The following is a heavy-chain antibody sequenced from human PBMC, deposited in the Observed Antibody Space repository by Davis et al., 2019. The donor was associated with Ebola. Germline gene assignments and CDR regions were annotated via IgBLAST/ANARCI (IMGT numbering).Heavy chain of an antibody. CDR2: IYYSGST. D-gene: IGHD3-3*01. CDR1: GGSISSGSYY. J-gene: IGHJ3*02. V-gene: IGHV4-61*01. CDR3: ARAEATYYDFWSGYRDLDDAFDI. Sequence: PGGSLRLSCTVSGGSISSGSYYWSWIRQPPGKGLEWIGYIYYSGSTNYNPSLKSRFTISVDTSKNQFSLKLSSVTAADTAVYYCARAEATYYDFWSGYRDLDDAFDIWGQGTMVTVSS.